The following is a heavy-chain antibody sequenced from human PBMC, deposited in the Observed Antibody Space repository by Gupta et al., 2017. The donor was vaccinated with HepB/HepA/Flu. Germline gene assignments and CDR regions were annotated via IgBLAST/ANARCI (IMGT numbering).Heavy chain of an antibody. Sequence: QVQLQQWGAGLLKPSETLSLTCAVYGGSFSGYYWSWIRQPPGKGLEWIGEINHSGSTNYNPSLKSRVTISVDTSKNQFSLKRSSVTAADTAVYYCARGGGLLYCSSTSCYKGWFDPWGQGTLVTVSS. D-gene: IGHD2-2*02. CDR3: ARGGGLLYCSSTSCYKGWFDP. CDR1: GGSFSGYY. J-gene: IGHJ5*02. V-gene: IGHV4-34*01. CDR2: INHSGST.